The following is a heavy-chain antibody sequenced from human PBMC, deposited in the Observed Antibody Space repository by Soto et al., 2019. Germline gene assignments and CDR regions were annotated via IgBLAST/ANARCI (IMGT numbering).Heavy chain of an antibody. CDR2: ISSGDTV. J-gene: IGHJ5*02. CDR3: ARVNSTGWYVWFDP. Sequence: EGSLRLSCAASGFTFSSYEMNCVRQAPGKGLEWVSYISSGDTVYYADSVKGRFTISRDNAKNSLYLQMNSLRAEDTAVYYCARVNSTGWYVWFDPWGQGTLVTVSS. V-gene: IGHV3-48*03. D-gene: IGHD6-19*01. CDR1: GFTFSSYE.